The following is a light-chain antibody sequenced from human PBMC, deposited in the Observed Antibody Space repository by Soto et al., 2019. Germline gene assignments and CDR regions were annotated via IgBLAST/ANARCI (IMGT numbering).Light chain of an antibody. CDR1: QYIRTD. Sequence: AIQMTQSPSSLSASVGDRVTITCRASQYIRTDLGWYQQKPGKAPKLLIYAASSLQSGVPSSFSGSGSGTDFTLTITSLQPEDFANYYCLQDYDYPRTFGQGTKVEIK. CDR2: AAS. J-gene: IGKJ1*01. V-gene: IGKV1-6*01. CDR3: LQDYDYPRT.